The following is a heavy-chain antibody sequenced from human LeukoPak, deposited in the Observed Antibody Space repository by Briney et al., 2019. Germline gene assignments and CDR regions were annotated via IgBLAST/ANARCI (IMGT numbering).Heavy chain of an antibody. D-gene: IGHD2-2*01. CDR1: GGSISSTSYY. J-gene: IGHJ6*03. V-gene: IGHV4-39*01. Sequence: SETLSLTCIVSGGSISSTSYYWGWIRQHPGKGLEWIGSFYYSGGTYYNPSLKSRVTISVDTSKNQFSLKLASVTAADTAVYFCARHYFSSSLYYYYYYMDVWGKGTTVTVSS. CDR3: ARHYFSSSLYYYYYYMDV. CDR2: FYYSGGT.